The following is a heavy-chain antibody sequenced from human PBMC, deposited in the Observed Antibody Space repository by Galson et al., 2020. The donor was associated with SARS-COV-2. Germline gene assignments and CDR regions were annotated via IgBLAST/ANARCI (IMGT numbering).Heavy chain of an antibody. CDR2: ISYDGSNK. Sequence: GGSLRLSCAASGFTFSSYAMHWVRQAPGKGLEWVAVISYDGSNKYYADSVKGRFTISRDNSKNTLYLQMNSLRAEDTAVYYCARALGGSYYPWAFDYWGQGTRVTVSS. J-gene: IGHJ4*02. CDR1: GFTFSSYA. CDR3: ARALGGSYYPWAFDY. D-gene: IGHD1-26*01. V-gene: IGHV3-30*04.